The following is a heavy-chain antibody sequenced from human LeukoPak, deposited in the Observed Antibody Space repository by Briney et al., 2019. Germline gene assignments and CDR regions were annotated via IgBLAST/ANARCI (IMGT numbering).Heavy chain of an antibody. V-gene: IGHV1-69*06. Sequence: GSSVKVSCKASGGTFSSYAISWVRQAPGQGLEWMGGIIPIFGTANYAQKFRGRVTITADKSTSTAYMELSSLRSEDTAVYYCARVARGYCSGGSCYSGWFDPWGQGTLVTVSS. CDR2: IIPIFGTA. CDR1: GGTFSSYA. D-gene: IGHD2-15*01. CDR3: ARVARGYCSGGSCYSGWFDP. J-gene: IGHJ5*02.